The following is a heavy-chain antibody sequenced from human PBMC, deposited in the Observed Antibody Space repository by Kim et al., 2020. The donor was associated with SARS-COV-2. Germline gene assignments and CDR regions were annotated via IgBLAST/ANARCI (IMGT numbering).Heavy chain of an antibody. CDR1: GFTFSSYA. J-gene: IGHJ6*02. CDR2: ISGSGGST. Sequence: GGSLRLSCAASGFTFSSYAMSWVRQAPGKGLEWVSAISGSGGSTYYADSVKGRFTISRDNSKNTLYLQMNSLRAEDTAVYYCAKLLGVYYYGSGSYYGSNYCSGMDVWGQGTTVTVSS. CDR3: AKLLGVYYYGSGSYYGSNYCSGMDV. D-gene: IGHD3-10*01. V-gene: IGHV3-23*01.